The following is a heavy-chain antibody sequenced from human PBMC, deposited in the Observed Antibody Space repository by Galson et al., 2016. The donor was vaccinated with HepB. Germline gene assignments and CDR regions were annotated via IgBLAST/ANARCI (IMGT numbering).Heavy chain of an antibody. CDR1: GFTFSTYG. CDR2: ISYDRSNK. V-gene: IGHV3-30*18. D-gene: IGHD3-22*01. J-gene: IGHJ4*02. CDR3: AKDYSGYYFDGTGYYNAFDY. Sequence: SLRLSCADSGFTFSTYGMHWVRQAPGKGLEWVAVISYDRSNKNYAASVKGRFTISRDNSKNTLYLEMTSLREEDTAVYYCAKDYSGYYFDGTGYYNAFDYWGQGALVTVSS.